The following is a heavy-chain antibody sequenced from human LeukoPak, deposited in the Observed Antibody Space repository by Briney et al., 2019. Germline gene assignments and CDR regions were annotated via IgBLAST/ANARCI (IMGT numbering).Heavy chain of an antibody. CDR2: IKQDGSEK. D-gene: IGHD6-13*01. Sequence: GGSLRLSCAASGFTFDDYGITWVRQAPGKGLEWVANIKQDGSEKYYVDSVKGRFTISRDNAKNSLYLQMNSLRAEDTAVYYCARDQGSSSWFTYPVGYWGQGTLVTVSS. J-gene: IGHJ4*02. V-gene: IGHV3-7*01. CDR1: GFTFDDYG. CDR3: ARDQGSSSWFTYPVGY.